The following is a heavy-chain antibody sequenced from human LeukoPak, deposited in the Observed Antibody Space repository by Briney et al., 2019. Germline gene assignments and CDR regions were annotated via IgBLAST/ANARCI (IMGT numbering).Heavy chain of an antibody. Sequence: GGSLRLSCAASGFTFSSYAMSWVRQAPGKGLEWVSSISSSSSYIFYADSVKGRFTISRDNAKNSLYLQMNSLRAADTAVYYCARDVYNSGGDAFDIWDQGTMVTVSS. D-gene: IGHD6-19*01. CDR3: ARDVYNSGGDAFDI. J-gene: IGHJ3*02. CDR1: GFTFSSYA. CDR2: ISSSSSYI. V-gene: IGHV3-21*01.